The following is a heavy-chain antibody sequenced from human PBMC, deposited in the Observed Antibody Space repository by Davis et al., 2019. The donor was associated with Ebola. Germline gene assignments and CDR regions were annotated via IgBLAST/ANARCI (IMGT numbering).Heavy chain of an antibody. J-gene: IGHJ4*02. Sequence: PGGSLRLSCAASGFTFSSYAMSWVRQAPGKGLEWVSGINWNGGSTGYADSVKGRFTISRDNAKNSLYLQMNSLRAEDTALYHCAREVPWDYYDSSGLFDYWGQGTLVTVSS. CDR1: GFTFSSYA. V-gene: IGHV3-20*01. CDR3: AREVPWDYYDSSGLFDY. CDR2: INWNGGST. D-gene: IGHD3-22*01.